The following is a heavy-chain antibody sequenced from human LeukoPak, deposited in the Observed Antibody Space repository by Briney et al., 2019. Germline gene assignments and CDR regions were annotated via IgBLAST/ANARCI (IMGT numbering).Heavy chain of an antibody. V-gene: IGHV3-11*06. CDR1: GFTFSDYY. J-gene: IGHJ4*02. D-gene: IGHD6-13*01. CDR3: ALHSSSWTIDS. CDR2: ISSSSTYT. Sequence: GGSLRLSCAVSGFTFSDYYMSWIRQAPGRGLEWVSYISSSSTYTKYADSVKGRVTISRDNAKNSLYLQMNSRRAEDTAVYYCALHSSSWTIDSWGQGTLVTVSS.